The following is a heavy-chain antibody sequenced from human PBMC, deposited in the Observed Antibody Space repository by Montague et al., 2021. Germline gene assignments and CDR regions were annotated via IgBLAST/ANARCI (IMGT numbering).Heavy chain of an antibody. CDR3: ARRPRITVTGRFDL. D-gene: IGHD4-11*01. V-gene: IGHV4-34*01. CDR1: GGSFNDYY. Sequence: SETLSLTCAGSGGSFNDYYWSWIRQSPGQGPEWIGDITHNGRTNSNPSLKSRVTLSVDTSKSHFSLNLTSVTAADTAVYFCARRPRITVTGRFDLWGEGTLVTVSS. J-gene: IGHJ4*02. CDR2: ITHNGRT.